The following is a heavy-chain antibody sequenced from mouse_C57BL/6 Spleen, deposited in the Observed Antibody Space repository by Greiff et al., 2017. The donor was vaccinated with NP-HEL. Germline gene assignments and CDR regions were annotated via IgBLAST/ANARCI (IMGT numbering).Heavy chain of an antibody. CDR2: IHPNSGST. J-gene: IGHJ3*02. V-gene: IGHV1-64*01. Sequence: VKLMESGAELVKPGASVKLSCKASGYTFTSYWMHWVKQRPGQGLEWIGMIHPNSGSTNYNEKFKSKATLTVDKSSSTAYMQLRSLTSEDSAVYYCGRESVGWGQGTRVTVSA. CDR1: GYTFTSYW. CDR3: GRESVG.